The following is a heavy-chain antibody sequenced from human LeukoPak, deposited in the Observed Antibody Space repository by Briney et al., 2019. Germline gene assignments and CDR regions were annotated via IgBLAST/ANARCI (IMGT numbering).Heavy chain of an antibody. CDR1: GGSMSSGSYS. D-gene: IGHD1-26*01. J-gene: IGHJ4*02. CDR3: VRRDGSYFDY. Sequence: SETLSLTCTVSGGSMSSGSYSWSWIRQPPGKGLEWIGYIYHSGSTYYNPSLKSRVIISVDTSKNQFSLKLSSVTAADTAVYYCVRRDGSYFDYWGQGTLVTVSS. CDR2: IYHSGST. V-gene: IGHV4-30-2*03.